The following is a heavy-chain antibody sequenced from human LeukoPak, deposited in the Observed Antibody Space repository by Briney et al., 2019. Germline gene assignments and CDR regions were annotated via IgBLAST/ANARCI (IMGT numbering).Heavy chain of an antibody. CDR3: ARTTEGYCSGGNCYYYYYYMDV. CDR2: INHSGST. Sequence: PSETLSLTCAVYGGSFSGYYWSWIRQPPGKGLEWIGEINHSGSTNYNPSLKSRVTISVDTSKNQFSLKLRFVTPADTAVFYCARTTEGYCSGGNCYYYYYYMDVWGKGTTVTVSS. D-gene: IGHD2-15*01. CDR1: GGSFSGYY. J-gene: IGHJ6*03. V-gene: IGHV4-34*01.